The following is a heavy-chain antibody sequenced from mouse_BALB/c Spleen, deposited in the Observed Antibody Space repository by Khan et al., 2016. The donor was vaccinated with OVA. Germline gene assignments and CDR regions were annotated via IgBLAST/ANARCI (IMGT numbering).Heavy chain of an antibody. J-gene: IGHJ3*01. CDR1: GFTFIDYG. Sequence: EVELVESGGGLVQPGGSRKLSCAASGFTFIDYGMAWFRQTPGKGPEWIAFFRSVAYSIYYDDTVTGRFTISRENAKNTLYLEMSSLRSDDTAMYYCARGGFAYWGQGTLVTVSA. V-gene: IGHV5-15*02. CDR2: FRSVAYSI. CDR3: ARGGFAY.